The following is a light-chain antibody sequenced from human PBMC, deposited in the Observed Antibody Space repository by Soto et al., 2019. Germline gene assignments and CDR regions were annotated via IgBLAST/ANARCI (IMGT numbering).Light chain of an antibody. CDR3: HQRSNWPLT. V-gene: IGKV3-11*01. Sequence: EIVLTQSPGTLSLSPGESATLSCRASQGIGRYLAWFQQKPGQPPRLLIYDASTRATGIPGRFSGSGSGTDFTLTISRLEPEDFAVYYCHQRSNWPLTFGPGTKVEI. CDR1: QGIGRY. CDR2: DAS. J-gene: IGKJ3*01.